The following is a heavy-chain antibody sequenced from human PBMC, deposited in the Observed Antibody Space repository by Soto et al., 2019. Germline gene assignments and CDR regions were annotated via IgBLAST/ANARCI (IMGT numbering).Heavy chain of an antibody. CDR3: AREGYCSSTSLGRDPSGGDCLRAFDI. CDR1: GFTFSSYW. V-gene: IGHV3-74*01. J-gene: IGHJ3*02. D-gene: IGHD2-2*01. CDR2: INSDGSST. Sequence: PGGSLRLSCAASGFTFSSYWMHWVRQAPGKGLVWVSRINSDGSSTSYADSVKGRFTISRDNAKNTLYLQMNSLRAEDTAVYYCAREGYCSSTSLGRDPSGGDCLRAFDIWGQGTMVTVSS.